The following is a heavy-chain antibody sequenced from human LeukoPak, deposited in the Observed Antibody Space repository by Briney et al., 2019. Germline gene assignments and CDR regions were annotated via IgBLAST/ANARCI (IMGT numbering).Heavy chain of an antibody. D-gene: IGHD5-18*01. CDR3: ARDGNTYSSKAFDI. V-gene: IGHV3-66*01. CDR2: IYSGGST. CDR1: GFTVSSNY. Sequence: GGSLRLSCAASGFTVSSNYMSWVRQAPGKGLEGVSVIYSGGSTYYADSVKGRFTISRDNSKNTLYLQMNSLRAEDTAVYYCARDGNTYSSKAFDIWGQGTMVTVSS. J-gene: IGHJ3*02.